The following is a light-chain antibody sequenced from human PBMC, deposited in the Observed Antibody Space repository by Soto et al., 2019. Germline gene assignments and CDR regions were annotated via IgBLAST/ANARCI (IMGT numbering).Light chain of an antibody. CDR3: QQYGSSPGT. Sequence: EIVLTQSPGTLSLYPGERGTLSCRASQSVGSSQLAWYQQKPGQAPRLLIYGASTRATGTPDRFSGSGSGTEFTLTISRLEPEDFAVYYCQQYGSSPGTFGQGTRLAIK. CDR1: QSVGSSQ. V-gene: IGKV3-20*01. CDR2: GAS. J-gene: IGKJ5*01.